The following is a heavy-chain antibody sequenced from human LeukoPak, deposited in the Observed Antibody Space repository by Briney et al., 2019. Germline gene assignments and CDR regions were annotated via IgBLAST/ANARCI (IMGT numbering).Heavy chain of an antibody. CDR1: GGSISSYS. Sequence: PSETLSLTCIVSGGSISSYSWSWIRQPPGEGLEGIGYISSSGSTTSNPSLNSRVTISVDTSKSQFSLKMTSVTAADTAVYYCARQGSGGRAFDIWGQGTMVTVSS. D-gene: IGHD4-23*01. CDR2: ISSSGST. V-gene: IGHV4-59*08. CDR3: ARQGSGGRAFDI. J-gene: IGHJ3*02.